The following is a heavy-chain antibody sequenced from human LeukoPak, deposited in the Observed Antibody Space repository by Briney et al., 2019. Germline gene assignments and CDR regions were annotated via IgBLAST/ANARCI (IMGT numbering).Heavy chain of an antibody. CDR1: GYTFTSYD. V-gene: IGHV1-8*01. CDR2: MNPNSGNT. Sequence: ASVKVSCKASGYTFTSYDSNWVRQATGQGLEWMGWMNPNSGNTGYAQKFQGRIIVSRNTSISTAYMELSSLTSEDTAIYYCARIAAAGNRRLNYWGQGTLVTVAS. J-gene: IGHJ4*02. CDR3: ARIAAAGNRRLNY. D-gene: IGHD6-13*01.